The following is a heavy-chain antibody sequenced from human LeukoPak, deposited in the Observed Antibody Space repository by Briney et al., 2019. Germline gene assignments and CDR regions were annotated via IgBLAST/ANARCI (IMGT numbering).Heavy chain of an antibody. Sequence: TSETLSLTCAVSGGSISSGGYSWSWIRQPPGKGLEWIGYIYHSGSTYYNPSLKSRVTISVDRSKNQFSLKPSSATAADTAVYYCARGGKGYFDYWGQGTLVTVSS. CDR1: GGSISSGGYS. D-gene: IGHD1-26*01. J-gene: IGHJ4*02. V-gene: IGHV4-30-2*01. CDR2: IYHSGST. CDR3: ARGGKGYFDY.